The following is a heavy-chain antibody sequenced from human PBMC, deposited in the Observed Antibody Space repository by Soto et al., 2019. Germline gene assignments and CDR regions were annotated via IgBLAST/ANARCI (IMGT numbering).Heavy chain of an antibody. CDR2: ITPVFGTP. Sequence: QVHLVQSGAEVKKPGSSVKVSCKISGGTFRTTAISWVRQAPGQGLEWMGEITPVFGTPDYAQKFQGRITITAYESTSTVYMDLSSLRSEDTAVYYCARGGLFITDFYYGLDVWGQGTTVTVSS. CDR3: ARGGLFITDFYYGLDV. CDR1: GGTFRTTA. J-gene: IGHJ6*02. V-gene: IGHV1-69*01. D-gene: IGHD3-9*01.